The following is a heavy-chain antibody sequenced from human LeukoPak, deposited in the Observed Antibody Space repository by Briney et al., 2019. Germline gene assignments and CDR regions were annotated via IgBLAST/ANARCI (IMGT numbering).Heavy chain of an antibody. CDR3: ARLDGSRLSMDV. V-gene: IGHV4-59*01. D-gene: IGHD6-13*01. J-gene: IGHJ6*02. Sequence: SETLSLTCTVSGRSISSYYWSWIRQPPGKGLEWIGYIYYSGSTNYNPSLKSRVTISVDTSKNQFSLKLSSVTAADTAVYYCARLDGSRLSMDVWGQGATVTVCS. CDR1: GRSISSYY. CDR2: IYYSGST.